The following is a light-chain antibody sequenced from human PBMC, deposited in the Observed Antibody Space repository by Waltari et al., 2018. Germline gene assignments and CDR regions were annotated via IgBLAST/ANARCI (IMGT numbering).Light chain of an antibody. V-gene: IGLV7-46*01. CDR3: LLSYSGARPVV. CDR1: TGAVTSGHY. J-gene: IGLJ2*01. Sequence: QAVVTQAPSLTVSPGGTVTLTCGSSTGAVTSGHYPYGFQQKPGQAPRTLIYDTSNKHSWTPARFSGSLLGGKAALTLSGAQPEDEAEYYCLLSYSGARPVVFGGGTKLTVL. CDR2: DTS.